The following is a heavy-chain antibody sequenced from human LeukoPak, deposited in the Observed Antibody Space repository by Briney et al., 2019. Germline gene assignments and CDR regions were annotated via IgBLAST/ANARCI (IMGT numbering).Heavy chain of an antibody. CDR1: GGSISSGSYY. Sequence: SETLSLTCTVSGGSISSGSYYWSWIRQPAGKGLEWLGRIYTSGSTNYNPSLQSRVTISVDTSKNQFSLKLSSVTAADTAVYYCAREADTNPGYCSSTSCYTFDYWGQGTLVTVSS. V-gene: IGHV4-61*02. D-gene: IGHD2-2*02. CDR3: AREADTNPGYCSSTSCYTFDY. CDR2: IYTSGST. J-gene: IGHJ4*02.